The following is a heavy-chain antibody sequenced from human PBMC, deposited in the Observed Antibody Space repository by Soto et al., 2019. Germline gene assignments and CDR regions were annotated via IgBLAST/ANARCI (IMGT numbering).Heavy chain of an antibody. CDR1: GGSISSYY. Sequence: SETLSLTCTVSGGSISSYYWSWSRQPPGKGLEWIGYIYYSGSTNYNPSLKSRVTISVDTSKNQFSLKLSSVTAADTAVYYCARDLILSDSYGYYYYYGMDVWGQVTTVTVSS. CDR3: ARDLILSDSYGYYYYYGMDV. V-gene: IGHV4-59*01. J-gene: IGHJ6*02. D-gene: IGHD5-18*01. CDR2: IYYSGST.